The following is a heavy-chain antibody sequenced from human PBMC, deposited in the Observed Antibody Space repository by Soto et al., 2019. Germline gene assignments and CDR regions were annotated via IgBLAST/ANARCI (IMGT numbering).Heavy chain of an antibody. CDR3: AGEPKGGAYDMDV. CDR1: RLTFSAHD. Sequence: QVQLVESGGGVVQPGTSLRLSCAASRLTFSAHDMHWVRQAPGKGLEWVALIWSDGSRGFYADSVKGRFTISRDNFKNTLLLQMNSLGAEDTAVYYCAGEPKGGAYDMDVWGQGTTVTVSS. CDR2: IWSDGSRG. D-gene: IGHD3-16*01. V-gene: IGHV3-33*01. J-gene: IGHJ6*02.